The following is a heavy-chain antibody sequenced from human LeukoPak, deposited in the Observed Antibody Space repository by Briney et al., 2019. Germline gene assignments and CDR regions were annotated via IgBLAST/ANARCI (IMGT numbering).Heavy chain of an antibody. D-gene: IGHD2-8*01. CDR2: MNPNSGNT. CDR3: ARATANILYYDY. V-gene: IGHV1-8*01. Sequence: ASVKVSCKASGYTFTSYDINWVRQATGQGLEWMGWMNPNSGNTGYAQKFQGRVTMTRDTSISTAYMELSRLRSDDTAVYYCARATANILYYDYWGQGTLVTVSS. J-gene: IGHJ4*02. CDR1: GYTFTSYD.